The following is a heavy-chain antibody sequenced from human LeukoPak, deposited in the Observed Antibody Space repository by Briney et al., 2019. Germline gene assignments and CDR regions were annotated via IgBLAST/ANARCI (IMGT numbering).Heavy chain of an antibody. Sequence: PSETLSLTCAVYGGSFSGYYWSWIRQPPGKGLEWIGEINHSGSTYYNPSLKSRVTISVDRSKNQFSLKLSSVTAADTAVYYCARGPFGDYFDYWGQGTLVTVSS. D-gene: IGHD3-10*01. J-gene: IGHJ4*02. V-gene: IGHV4-34*01. CDR1: GGSFSGYY. CDR2: INHSGST. CDR3: ARGPFGDYFDY.